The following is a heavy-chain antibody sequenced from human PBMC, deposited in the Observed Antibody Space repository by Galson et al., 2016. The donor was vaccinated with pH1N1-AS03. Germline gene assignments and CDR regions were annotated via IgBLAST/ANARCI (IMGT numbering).Heavy chain of an antibody. J-gene: IGHJ4*02. CDR1: DGSLRGYY. Sequence: ETLSLTCAVYDGSLRGYYWSWIRHSPATGLEWIGEIHHDGSAALNWALKSRVTISVDTSKNQFSLNLTYVTATDSAVYFCARGPNEGTVATGGGDFDVWGQGTLVTVSS. CDR2: IHHDGSA. D-gene: IGHD1-26*01. CDR3: ARGPNEGTVATGGGDFDV. V-gene: IGHV4-34*01.